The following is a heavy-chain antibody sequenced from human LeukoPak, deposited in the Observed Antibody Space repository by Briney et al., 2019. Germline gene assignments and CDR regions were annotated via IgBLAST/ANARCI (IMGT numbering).Heavy chain of an antibody. CDR1: GYTFSNFG. Sequence: ASVRVSCKASGYTFSNFGISWVRQAPGQGLEWMGWISAYNGNTNYEQKLQGRVTMTTDTSTSTAYMELRSLRSDDTAVYYCARAPPTAYCGGDCAFDYWGQGTLVTVSS. J-gene: IGHJ4*02. CDR2: ISAYNGNT. D-gene: IGHD2-21*01. CDR3: ARAPPTAYCGGDCAFDY. V-gene: IGHV1-18*01.